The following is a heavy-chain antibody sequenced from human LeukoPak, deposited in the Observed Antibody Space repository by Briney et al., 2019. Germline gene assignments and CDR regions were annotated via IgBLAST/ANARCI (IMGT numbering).Heavy chain of an antibody. CDR1: GFTFSTYV. V-gene: IGHV3-30*18. CDR3: TKVTTSTKYYSGMDV. CDR2: ISYDGSSK. Sequence: GGSLRLSCAASGFTFSTYVIHWVRQPPGKGLEWAALISYDGSSKYYADSVKGRFTISRDNSRNTVYLQMNSLRAEDTAVYYCTKVTTSTKYYSGMDVWGQGTTVTVSS. D-gene: IGHD1-14*01. J-gene: IGHJ6*02.